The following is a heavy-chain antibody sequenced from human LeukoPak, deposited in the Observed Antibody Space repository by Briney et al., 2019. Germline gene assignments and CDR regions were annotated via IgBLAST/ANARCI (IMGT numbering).Heavy chain of an antibody. D-gene: IGHD5/OR15-5a*01. V-gene: IGHV3-23*01. CDR1: GFTFSSYA. CDR2: ISGPAGSW. J-gene: IGHJ4*02. Sequence: GGSLRLSCEASGFTFSSYAMRWVRQAPGKGLEWVAAISGPAGSWDYADSVKGRFTVSRDNSKNTLFLQMNSLRAEDTATYYCAKKVGLVSAPLWYFDVWGQGTLVAVSS. CDR3: AKKVGLVSAPLWYFDV.